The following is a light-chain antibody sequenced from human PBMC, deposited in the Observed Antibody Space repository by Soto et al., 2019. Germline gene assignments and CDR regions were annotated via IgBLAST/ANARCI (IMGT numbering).Light chain of an antibody. V-gene: IGKV3-15*01. CDR3: QKYDDWPLT. J-gene: IGKJ4*01. Sequence: EIVMTQSPATLSVSPGEGATLSCRASQSVGSYLAWYQQKPGQAPRLLIYGTSTRATGVPARFRGSGFATEFTLTISSLQSEDFAVYYCQKYDDWPLTFGGGTKVDIK. CDR1: QSVGSY. CDR2: GTS.